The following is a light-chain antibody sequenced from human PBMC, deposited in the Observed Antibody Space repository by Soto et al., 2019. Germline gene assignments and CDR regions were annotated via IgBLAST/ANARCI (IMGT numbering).Light chain of an antibody. CDR3: QQYNNWPPYT. CDR1: QTISSNY. Sequence: PGERATLSCRASQTISSNYFAWYQQTPGQAPRLLIYGISSRATGIPDRFSGSGSGTEFTLTISSLQSEDFALYFCQQYNNWPPYTFGQGTKVDI. J-gene: IGKJ2*01. V-gene: IGKV3D-15*01. CDR2: GIS.